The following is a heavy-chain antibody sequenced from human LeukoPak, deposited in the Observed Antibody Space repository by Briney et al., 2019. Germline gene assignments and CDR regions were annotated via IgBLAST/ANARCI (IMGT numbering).Heavy chain of an antibody. CDR2: IYYSGST. V-gene: IGHV4-59*01. CDR3: ARALDTAMDD. Sequence: SETLSLTCTVSGGSINSYYWSWIRQPPGKGLEWIGYIYYSGSTNYNPSLKSRVTISVDTSKNQFSLKLSSVTAADTAVYYCARALDTAMDDWGQGTLVTVSS. J-gene: IGHJ4*02. CDR1: GGSINSYY. D-gene: IGHD5-18*01.